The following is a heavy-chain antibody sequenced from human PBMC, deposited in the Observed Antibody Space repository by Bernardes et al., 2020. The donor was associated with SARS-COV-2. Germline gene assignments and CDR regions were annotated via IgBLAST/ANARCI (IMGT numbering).Heavy chain of an antibody. CDR1: RFTFSSYW. D-gene: IGHD5-12*01. CDR3: ARENVGNRYSNMGDWFDP. CDR2: IKQDGTEK. V-gene: IGHV3-7*01. J-gene: IGHJ5*02. Sequence: GGSLRLSCAASRFTFSSYWMSWVRQAPGRGLEWVANIKQDGTEKYYVDSVKGRFTISRDNAKNSLHLQMNSLRAEDTAVYYCARENVGNRYSNMGDWFDPWGQGTPVTVSS.